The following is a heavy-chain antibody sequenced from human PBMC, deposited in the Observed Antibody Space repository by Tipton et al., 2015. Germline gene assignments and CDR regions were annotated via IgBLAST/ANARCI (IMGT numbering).Heavy chain of an antibody. CDR2: IHSHGNT. CDR3: ARDSPFGGMDV. Sequence: LSLTCTVSGDSVSSGVYNWTWIRQPPGKGLEWIGCIHSHGNTNYNPSLQSRVTISLDTSKNQFSLKLASVTAADTAVYYCARDSPFGGMDVWGQGTTVTVSS. J-gene: IGHJ6*02. V-gene: IGHV4-61*08. D-gene: IGHD3-3*01. CDR1: GDSVSSGVYN.